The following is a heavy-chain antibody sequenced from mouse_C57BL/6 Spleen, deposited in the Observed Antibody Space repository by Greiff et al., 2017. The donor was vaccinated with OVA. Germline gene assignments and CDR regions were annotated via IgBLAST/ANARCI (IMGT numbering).Heavy chain of an antibody. Sequence: EVKLMESEGGLVQPGSSMKLSCTASGFTFSDYYMAWVRQVPEKGLEWVANINYDGSSTYYLDSLKSRFIISRDNAKNILYLQMSSLKSEDTATYYCAREAYDYDERGYYYAMDYWGQGTSVTVSS. CDR3: AREAYDYDERGYYYAMDY. V-gene: IGHV5-16*01. CDR2: INYDGSST. J-gene: IGHJ4*01. CDR1: GFTFSDYY. D-gene: IGHD2-4*01.